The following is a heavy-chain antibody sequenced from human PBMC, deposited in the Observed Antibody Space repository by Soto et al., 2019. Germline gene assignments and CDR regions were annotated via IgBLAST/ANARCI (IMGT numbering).Heavy chain of an antibody. CDR3: VRGGSNYAS. CDR1: GFTFSDSW. J-gene: IGHJ5*02. Sequence: EVQLVESGGGLVQPGGTLRLSCTASGFTFSDSWMTWVRQPRGKGLEWVARIKPDESEKNYADSVKGRFSISRDNAKNSTYLQMDSLRGEDTAVYYCVRGGSNYASWGQGTLVTVSS. V-gene: IGHV3-7*01. D-gene: IGHD4-4*01. CDR2: IKPDESEK.